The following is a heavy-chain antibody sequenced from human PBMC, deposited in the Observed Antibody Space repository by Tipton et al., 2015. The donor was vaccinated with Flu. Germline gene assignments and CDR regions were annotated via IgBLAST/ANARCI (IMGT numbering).Heavy chain of an antibody. CDR2: IYHSGST. CDR1: HFSITSGYY. J-gene: IGHJ4*02. CDR3: ARIAVAFDY. V-gene: IGHV4-38-2*01. D-gene: IGHD6-19*01. Sequence: TLSLTCAISHFSITSGYYWGWVRQPPGKGLEWIGSIYHSGSTYYNPSLKSRVTMSVDTSKNQLSLRPRSVTAADTAVYYCARIAVAFDYWGQGTLVSVSS.